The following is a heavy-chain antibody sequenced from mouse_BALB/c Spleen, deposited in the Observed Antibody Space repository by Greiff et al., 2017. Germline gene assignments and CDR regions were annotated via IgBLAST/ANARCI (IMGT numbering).Heavy chain of an antibody. D-gene: IGHD1-1*01. CDR1: GFTFSSYT. V-gene: IGHV5-6-4*01. Sequence: DVMLVESGGGLVKPGGSLKLSCAASGFTFSSYTMSWVRQTPEKRLEWVATISSGGSYTYYPDSVKGRFTISRDNAKNTLYLQMSSLKSEDTAMYYCTRDPPDYYGSRGFDYWGQGTTLTVSS. CDR2: ISSGGSYT. J-gene: IGHJ2*01. CDR3: TRDPPDYYGSRGFDY.